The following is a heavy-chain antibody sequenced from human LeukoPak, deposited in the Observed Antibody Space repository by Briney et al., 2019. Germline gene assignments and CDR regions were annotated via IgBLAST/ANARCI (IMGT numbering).Heavy chain of an antibody. CDR3: ARIETQTGYLNCFDP. V-gene: IGHV3-21*01. J-gene: IGHJ5*02. CDR1: GFTFSSYS. CDR2: ISSSSSNI. Sequence: GGSLRPSCAAAGFTFSSYSMNWVRQAPGEGVEWVSSISSSSSNIYYADSVKGRFTISRDNAKNSLYLQMTSLRAEDTAAYYCARIETQTGYLNCFDPWGQGTLVTVSS. D-gene: IGHD7-27*01.